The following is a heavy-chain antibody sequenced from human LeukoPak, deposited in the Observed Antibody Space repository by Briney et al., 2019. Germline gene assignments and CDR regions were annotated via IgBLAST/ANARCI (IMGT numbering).Heavy chain of an antibody. Sequence: PLETLSLTCTVSGGSISSYYWSWIRQPPGKGLEWIGYIYYSGSTNYNPSLKSRVTISVDTSKNQFSLKLSSVTAADTAVYYCARDGGGQLWPLFDYWGQGTLVTVSS. CDR3: ARDGGGQLWPLFDY. J-gene: IGHJ4*02. D-gene: IGHD5-18*01. CDR1: GGSISSYY. CDR2: IYYSGST. V-gene: IGHV4-59*01.